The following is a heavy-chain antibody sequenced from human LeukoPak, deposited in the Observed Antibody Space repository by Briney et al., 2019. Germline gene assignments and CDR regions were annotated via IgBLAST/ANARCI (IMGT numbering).Heavy chain of an antibody. V-gene: IGHV5-51*01. J-gene: IGHJ3*02. CDR1: GYSFTSYW. CDR3: ARRGYDSSGYRDAFDI. CDR2: LYPGDSDT. Sequence: GESLKISCKGSGYSFTSYWIAWVRQMPGKGLEWMGILYPGDSDTTYSPSFQGQVTISADKSISTAYLQWSSLKASDTAMYYCARRGYDSSGYRDAFDIWGQGTMVTVSS. D-gene: IGHD3-22*01.